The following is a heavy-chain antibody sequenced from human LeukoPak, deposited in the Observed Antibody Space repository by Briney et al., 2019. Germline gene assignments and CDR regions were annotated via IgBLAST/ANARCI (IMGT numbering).Heavy chain of an antibody. Sequence: GGSLRLSCAASGFTFSSYGMHWVRQAPGKGLEWVAVISYDGSNKYYADSVKGRFTISRDNSKNTLYLQMNSLRAEDTAVYYCARDGIVVETHDYWGQGTLVTVSS. CDR2: ISYDGSNK. D-gene: IGHD2-2*01. CDR3: ARDGIVVETHDY. J-gene: IGHJ4*02. CDR1: GFTFSSYG. V-gene: IGHV3-30*03.